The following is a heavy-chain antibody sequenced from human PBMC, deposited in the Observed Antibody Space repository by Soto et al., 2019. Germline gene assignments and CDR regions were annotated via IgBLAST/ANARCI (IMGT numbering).Heavy chain of an antibody. CDR1: GGSISSTNG. V-gene: IGHV4-4*02. J-gene: IGHJ4*02. D-gene: IGHD1-26*01. Sequence: SETLSLTCAVSGGSISSTNGWSWVRQPPGQGLDWIGEIYHSGSTNYNPSLKSRLTISVDKSKNQFSLKLSSVTAADTAVYYCARGGTGSIDYWGQGTLVNRLL. CDR3: ARGGTGSIDY. CDR2: IYHSGST.